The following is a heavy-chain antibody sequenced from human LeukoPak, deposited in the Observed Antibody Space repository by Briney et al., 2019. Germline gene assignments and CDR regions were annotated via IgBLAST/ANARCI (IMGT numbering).Heavy chain of an antibody. CDR3: AKQGAARQDYYMDV. CDR2: IIPVFGTA. Sequence: ASVKVSCKASGGSFRSYAISWVRQAPGQGLEWMGRIIPVFGTANYAQKFQERVTITADIVSNTAYLEVTSLTSDDTAVYFCAKQGAARQDYYMDVWGNGTTVTVSS. J-gene: IGHJ6*03. V-gene: IGHV1-69*06. D-gene: IGHD5-18*01. CDR1: GGSFRSYA.